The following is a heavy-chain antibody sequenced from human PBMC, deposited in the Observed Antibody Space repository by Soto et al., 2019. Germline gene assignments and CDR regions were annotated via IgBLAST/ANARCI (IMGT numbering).Heavy chain of an antibody. J-gene: IGHJ4*02. V-gene: IGHV3-7*01. CDR1: GFTRDSW. Sequence: PGGSLRLSCAAAGFTRDSWRSWVRQASGKGLEWVAIIRQGGSDKYYVDSVKGRFTITRDDAKNSLYLQMNSLRAEDTALYYCARPQGNGWVDFWGQGTLVTVSS. CDR3: ARPQGNGWVDF. CDR2: IRQGGSDK. D-gene: IGHD6-19*01.